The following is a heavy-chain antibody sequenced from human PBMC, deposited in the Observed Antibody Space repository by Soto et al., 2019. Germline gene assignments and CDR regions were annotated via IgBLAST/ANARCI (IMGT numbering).Heavy chain of an antibody. V-gene: IGHV5-51*01. Sequence: SRTVTGKGSGCRSAWYWIGGVRQKKGKGLEWMGIIYPGDSDTGYSPSSQGQVTISADKSISTAYLQWSSLKASDTAMYYCARPTEIYSSSSGGSSAFDIWGQGTMVTVSS. J-gene: IGHJ3*02. CDR3: ARPTEIYSSSSGGSSAFDI. CDR1: GCRSAWYW. CDR2: IYPGDSDT. D-gene: IGHD6-6*01.